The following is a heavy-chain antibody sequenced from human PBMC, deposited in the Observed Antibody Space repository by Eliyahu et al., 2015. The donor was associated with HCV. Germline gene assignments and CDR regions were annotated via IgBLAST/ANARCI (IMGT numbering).Heavy chain of an antibody. CDR2: ISSSSFTI. CDR1: GFPXSTXX. D-gene: IGHD3-10*01. V-gene: IGHV3-48*02. J-gene: IGHJ1*01. Sequence: EVQLVESGGGLVQPGGSLRLSCXASGFPXSTXXXNWVRQAPGKGLGWVSYISSSSFTIYYADSVKGRFTISRDNAKNSLYLQMNSLRDEDTAVYYCARGLREDNGSGNYYPVEYFQHWGQGTLVTVSS. CDR3: ARGLREDNGSGNYYPVEYFQH.